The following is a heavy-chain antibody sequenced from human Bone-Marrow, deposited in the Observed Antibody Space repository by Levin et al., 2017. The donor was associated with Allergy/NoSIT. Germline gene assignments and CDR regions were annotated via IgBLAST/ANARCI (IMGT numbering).Heavy chain of an antibody. CDR2: IYYNGRT. V-gene: IGHV4-59*01. J-gene: IGHJ4*02. D-gene: IGHD2-2*01. CDR1: GDSISPYY. CDR3: ARSRYGDYVDY. Sequence: SCTVSGDSISPYYWSWIRQPPGKGLEWMGYIYYNGRTNYSPSLKSRVSISLDTSKTQFSLNLGSVTAADTAVYYCARSRYGDYVDYWGQGTQVTVSS.